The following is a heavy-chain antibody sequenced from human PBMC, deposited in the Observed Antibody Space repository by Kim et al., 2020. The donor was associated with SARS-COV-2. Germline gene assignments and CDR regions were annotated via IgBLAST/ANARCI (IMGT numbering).Heavy chain of an antibody. CDR3: ARGGAVLRFFEWLSSYFDY. CDR2: INAGSGNT. D-gene: IGHD3-3*01. CDR1: GYTFSNYA. J-gene: IGHJ4*02. Sequence: ASVNVSCKASGYTFSNYAMHWVRQAPGQRLEWMGWINAGSGNTEYSQKFQGRLIITRDTSASPAYMELSSLRSEDTAVYYCARGGAVLRFFEWLSSYFDYCGQGTLVTVSS. V-gene: IGHV1-3*01.